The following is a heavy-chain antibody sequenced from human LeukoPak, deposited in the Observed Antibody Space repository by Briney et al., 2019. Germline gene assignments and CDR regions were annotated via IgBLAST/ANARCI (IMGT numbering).Heavy chain of an antibody. CDR2: IYPGYSYT. J-gene: IGHJ4*02. D-gene: IGHD2-15*01. CDR3: ARRLLGYCSGGSCEYYFDY. CDR1: GYRFTSYW. Sequence: GESLKISCKGSGYRFTSYWIGWVRQMPGKGLEWMGIIYPGYSYTRYSPSFQGQVTISADKSISTAYLQWSSLKASDTAMYYCARRLLGYCSGGSCEYYFDYWGQGTLVTVSS. V-gene: IGHV5-51*01.